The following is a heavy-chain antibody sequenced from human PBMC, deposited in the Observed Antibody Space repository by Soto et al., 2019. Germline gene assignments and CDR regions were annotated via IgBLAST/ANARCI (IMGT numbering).Heavy chain of an antibody. CDR1: GGSISSSSYY. Sequence: SETLSLTCTVSGGSISSSSYYWGWIRQPPGKGLEWIGSIYYSGSTYYNPSLKSRVTISVDTSKNQFSLKLSSVTAADTAVYYCARRNYDILTGYPYGMDVWGQGTTVTVSS. CDR2: IYYSGST. V-gene: IGHV4-39*01. J-gene: IGHJ6*02. CDR3: ARRNYDILTGYPYGMDV. D-gene: IGHD3-9*01.